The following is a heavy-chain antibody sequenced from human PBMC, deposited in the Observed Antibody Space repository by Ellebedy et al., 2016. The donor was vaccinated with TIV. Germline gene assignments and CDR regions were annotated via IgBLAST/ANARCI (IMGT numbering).Heavy chain of an antibody. CDR1: GYTFTSYI. Sequence: AASVKVSCKASGYTFTSYIIHWVRQAPGQRREWMGWINTANGNTKYSQKFQGRVIITRDTSASTAYMEVSSLRSEDTAFYYWARSEYSSNSPTDYWGQGILVTVSS. J-gene: IGHJ4*02. CDR3: ARSEYSSNSPTDY. V-gene: IGHV1-3*04. CDR2: INTANGNT. D-gene: IGHD6-6*01.